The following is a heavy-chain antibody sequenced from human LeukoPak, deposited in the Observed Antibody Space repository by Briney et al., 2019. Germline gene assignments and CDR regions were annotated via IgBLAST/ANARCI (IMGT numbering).Heavy chain of an antibody. CDR3: AKDGDYGDYPLGY. CDR1: GFTSSSYG. V-gene: IGHV3-33*06. D-gene: IGHD4-17*01. J-gene: IGHJ4*02. CDR2: VWYDGSNK. Sequence: GGSLRLSCAASGFTSSSYGMHWVRQAPGKGLEWVAVVWYDGSNKYYADSVKGRFTISRDNSKNTLYLQMNSLRAEDTAVYYCAKDGDYGDYPLGYWGQGTLVTVSS.